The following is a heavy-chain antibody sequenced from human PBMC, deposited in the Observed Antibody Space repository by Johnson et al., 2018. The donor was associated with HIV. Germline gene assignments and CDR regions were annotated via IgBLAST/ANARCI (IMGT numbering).Heavy chain of an antibody. J-gene: IGHJ3*02. CDR2: IRFDGSNK. V-gene: IGHV3-30*02. CDR3: ARMTTTVSHHDAFDI. CDR1: GFTFSSYG. Sequence: QVQLVASGGGVVPPGGSLRLSCAASGFTFSSYGMHWVRQAPGKGLEWVAFIRFDGSNKYYAVSVKARFAISRDNSKNTLYLQMNSLRAEDTAVYYCARMTTTVSHHDAFDIWGQGTMVTVSS. D-gene: IGHD4-17*01.